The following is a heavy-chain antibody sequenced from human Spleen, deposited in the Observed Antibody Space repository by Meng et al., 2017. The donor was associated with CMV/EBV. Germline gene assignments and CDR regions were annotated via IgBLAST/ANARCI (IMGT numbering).Heavy chain of an antibody. CDR3: ARSLTRFERFSSPSLWGQKGKVDTAIVTGSGSLFDY. V-gene: IGHV4-34*01. Sequence: LEWIGEINHSGSTNYNPSLKSRVTISVDTSKNQFSLKLSSVTAADTAVYSCARSLTRFERFSSPSLWGQKGKVDTAIVTGSGSLFDYWGQGTLVTVSS. J-gene: IGHJ4*02. CDR2: INHSGST. D-gene: IGHD5-18*01.